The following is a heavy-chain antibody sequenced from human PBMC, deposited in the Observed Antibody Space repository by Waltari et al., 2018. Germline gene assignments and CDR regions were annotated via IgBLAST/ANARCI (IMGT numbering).Heavy chain of an antibody. Sequence: QVQLQESGPGLVQPSETLSLTCTVSGGSISSYYWSCIRQPPGKGLEWIGYIYYSGSTNYNPSLKSRVTISVDTSKNQFSLKLSSVTAADTAVYYCARAEDSRSSSILDAFDIWGQGTMVTVSS. D-gene: IGHD6-6*01. CDR2: IYYSGST. V-gene: IGHV4-59*01. J-gene: IGHJ3*02. CDR3: ARAEDSRSSSILDAFDI. CDR1: GGSISSYY.